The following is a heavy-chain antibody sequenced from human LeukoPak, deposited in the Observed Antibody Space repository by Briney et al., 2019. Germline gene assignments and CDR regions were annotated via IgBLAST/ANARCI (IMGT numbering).Heavy chain of an antibody. CDR1: GFTFSSYA. J-gene: IGHJ4*02. CDR3: ARGTTYRAYFDY. CDR2: ISYDGSNK. D-gene: IGHD1-1*01. V-gene: IGHV3-30-3*01. Sequence: GGSLRLSCAASGFTFSSYAMHWVRQAPGKGLEWVAVISYDGSNKYYADSGKGRFTISRDNSKNTLYLQMNSLRAEDTAVYYCARGTTYRAYFDYWGQGTLVTVSS.